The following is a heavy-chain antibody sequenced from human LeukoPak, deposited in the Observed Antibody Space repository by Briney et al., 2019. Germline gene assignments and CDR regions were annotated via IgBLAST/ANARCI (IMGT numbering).Heavy chain of an antibody. D-gene: IGHD3-10*01. Sequence: GGSLRLSCAASGFAFSSYWMHWVRQAPGKGLVWVSRINGDGSGTSYAASVKGRFTISRDNAKNTLYLQMNSLRVEDTAVYYCASGDAHAFDIWGQGTMVTVSS. J-gene: IGHJ3*02. CDR2: INGDGSGT. CDR1: GFAFSSYW. CDR3: ASGDAHAFDI. V-gene: IGHV3-74*01.